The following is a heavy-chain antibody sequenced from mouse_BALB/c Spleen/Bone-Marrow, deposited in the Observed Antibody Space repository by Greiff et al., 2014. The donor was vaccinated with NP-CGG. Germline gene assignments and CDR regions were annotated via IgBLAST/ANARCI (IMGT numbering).Heavy chain of an antibody. CDR2: FWAGGIS. D-gene: IGHD1-1*01. CDR3: SREGGGYYGSSGDAIDY. Sequence: VKLVESGPGLVAPSQSLSITCTVSGFSLTDYGVHWVRQPPGKGLEWLGVFWAGGISSYNSTLMYRMSISKDNSKSQVFLGMNSLQTDDTVMYYCSREGGGYYGSSGDAIDYWGQGTSVTVSS. J-gene: IGHJ4*01. CDR1: GFSLTDYG. V-gene: IGHV2-9*02.